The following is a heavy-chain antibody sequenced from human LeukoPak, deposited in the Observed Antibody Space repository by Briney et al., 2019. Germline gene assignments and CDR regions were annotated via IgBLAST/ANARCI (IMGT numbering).Heavy chain of an antibody. Sequence: PGGSLRLSCAASGFTFNNYNMNWVRQAPGKGLEWVSSISSSSSYIYYADSVKGRFTISRDNAKNSLYLQMNSLRAEDTAVYYCARDYYDFWSGYTDAFGIWGQGTMVTVSS. J-gene: IGHJ3*02. CDR1: GFTFNNYN. CDR2: ISSSSSYI. D-gene: IGHD3-3*01. CDR3: ARDYYDFWSGYTDAFGI. V-gene: IGHV3-21*01.